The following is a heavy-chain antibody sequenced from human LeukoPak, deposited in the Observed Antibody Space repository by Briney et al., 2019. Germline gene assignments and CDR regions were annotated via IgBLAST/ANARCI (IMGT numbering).Heavy chain of an antibody. V-gene: IGHV3-48*03. J-gene: IGHJ1*01. Sequence: PGGSLRLSCAASGFTFSSYEMNWVRQAPGKGLEWVSYISSSGSTIYYADSVKGRFTISRDNAKNSLYLQMNSLRAEDTAVYYCARDAYCDPDACYSGSPEYFQHWGQGALVTVSS. CDR1: GFTFSSYE. CDR3: ARDAYCDPDACYSGSPEYFQH. D-gene: IGHD2-21*01. CDR2: ISSSGSTI.